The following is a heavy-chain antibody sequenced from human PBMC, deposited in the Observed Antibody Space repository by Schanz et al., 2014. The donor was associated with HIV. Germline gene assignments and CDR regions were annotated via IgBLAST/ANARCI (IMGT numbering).Heavy chain of an antibody. D-gene: IGHD1-20*01. CDR3: ARGEAITSYYHYYGMDV. J-gene: IGHJ6*02. CDR2: IWYDGSNK. CDR1: GFTFSSYG. Sequence: QVQLVESGGGVVQPGRSLRLSCAASGFTFSSYGMHWVRQAPGKGLEWVAVIWYDGSNKYYTDSVKGRFTISRDNSKNTLYLQMNSLRVEDRAVYYCARGEAITSYYHYYGMDVWDQGTTVTVSS. V-gene: IGHV3-33*01.